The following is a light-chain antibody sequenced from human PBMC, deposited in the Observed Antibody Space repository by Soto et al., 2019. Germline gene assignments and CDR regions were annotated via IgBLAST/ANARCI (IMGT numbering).Light chain of an antibody. CDR3: SSYTSSSTYYV. J-gene: IGLJ1*01. V-gene: IGLV2-14*01. CDR1: SSDVGGYNY. Sequence: HSALTKPASVSGSPGQSITISCTGTSSDVGGYNYVSWYQQHPGKAPKLMIYDVSNRPSGVSNRFSGSKSGNTASLTISGLQADDEADYYCSSYTSSSTYYVFGTGTKVTVL. CDR2: DVS.